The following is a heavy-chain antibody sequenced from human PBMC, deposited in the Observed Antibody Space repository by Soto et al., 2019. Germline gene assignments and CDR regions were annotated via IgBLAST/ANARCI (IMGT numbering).Heavy chain of an antibody. J-gene: IGHJ4*02. CDR2: IKSKTDGGTT. Sequence: SNAWMNWVRQAPGKGLVWVGRIKSKTDGGTTDYAAPVKGRFTISRDDSKNTLYLQMNSLKTEDTAVYYCTTADYDFWSGYYTGYWGQGTLGTVSS. CDR1: SNAW. D-gene: IGHD3-3*01. V-gene: IGHV3-15*07. CDR3: TTADYDFWSGYYTGY.